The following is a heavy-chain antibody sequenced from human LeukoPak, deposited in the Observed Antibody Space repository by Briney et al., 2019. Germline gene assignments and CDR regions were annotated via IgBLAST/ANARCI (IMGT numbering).Heavy chain of an antibody. V-gene: IGHV1-8*02. J-gene: IGHJ4*02. CDR1: GYTFTGYY. Sequence: GASVKVSCKASGYTFTGYYMHWVRPAPGQGLEWMGWMNPNSGNTGYAQKFQGRVTMTRNTSISTAYMELSSLRSEDTAVYYCAKMGQFDYWGQGTLVTVSS. D-gene: IGHD5-24*01. CDR3: AKMGQFDY. CDR2: MNPNSGNT.